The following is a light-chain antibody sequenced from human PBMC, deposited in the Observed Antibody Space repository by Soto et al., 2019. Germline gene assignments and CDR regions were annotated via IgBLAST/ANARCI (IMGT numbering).Light chain of an antibody. J-gene: IGKJ1*01. CDR1: QRVNNY. V-gene: IGKV1-39*01. CDR2: AAS. CDR3: QQYYSYPRT. Sequence: DVQMTQSPSSLSASVGDRVTITCRASQRVNNYLNWYQHKPGKAPKLLIHAASSLQTGVPPRFGGSGSGTDFTLTISSLQPEDFATYYCQQYYSYPRTFGQGTKVDIK.